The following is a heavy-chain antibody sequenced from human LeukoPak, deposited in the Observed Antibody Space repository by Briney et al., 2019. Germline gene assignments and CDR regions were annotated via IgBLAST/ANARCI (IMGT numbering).Heavy chain of an antibody. D-gene: IGHD6-19*01. V-gene: IGHV3-23*01. CDR2: ITATGDTA. CDR3: AGDRNSDWYSPLDY. CDR1: GFTFTKCD. Sequence: GGSLRLSCVASGFTFTKCDMSWIGQAQGKGLEWVAIITATGDTAYYADSVKGRFTIARDNARKTVYMQMDSLRAEDTAIYYCAGDRNSDWYSPLDYWGQGSQVTVSP. J-gene: IGHJ4*02.